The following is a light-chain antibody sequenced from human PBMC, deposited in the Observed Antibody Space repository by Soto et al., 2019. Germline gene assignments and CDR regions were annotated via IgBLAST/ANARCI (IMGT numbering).Light chain of an antibody. CDR2: GAS. J-gene: IGKJ2*01. CDR3: LQYGSSPYT. CDR1: QSVSSSY. V-gene: IGKV3-20*01. Sequence: EIVLTQSPGTLSLSPGERATLSCRASQSVSSSYLAWYQQKPGQAPRPLIYGASSRATGIPDRFSGRGSGTDFTLTISRLEPEEFAVYYCLQYGSSPYTFGQGTKLEIK.